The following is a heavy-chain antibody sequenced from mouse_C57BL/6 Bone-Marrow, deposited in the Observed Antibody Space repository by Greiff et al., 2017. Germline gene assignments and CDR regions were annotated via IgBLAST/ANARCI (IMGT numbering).Heavy chain of an antibody. CDR1: GYTFTSYW. D-gene: IGHD1-1*01. CDR3: AFCYGSSWFAY. J-gene: IGHJ3*01. Sequence: QVQLQQPGAELVKPGASVKLSCKASGYTFTSYWMQWVKQRPGQGLEWIGEIDPSDSYTNYNRKFKGKATLTVDTSSSTAYMQLSSLTSEDSAVYYCAFCYGSSWFAYWGQGTLVTVSA. CDR2: IDPSDSYT. V-gene: IGHV1-50*01.